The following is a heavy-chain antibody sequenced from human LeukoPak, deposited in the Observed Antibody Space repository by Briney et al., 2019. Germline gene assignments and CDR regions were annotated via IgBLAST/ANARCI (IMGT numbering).Heavy chain of an antibody. J-gene: IGHJ4*02. CDR2: ISGSGGST. Sequence: GGSLRLSCEVSGFTFGNYAMSWVRQAPGKGLEWVSAISGSGGSTYYADSVKGRFTISRDNSKNTLYLQMNSLRAEDTAVYYCAKVGDWPYCSSTSCYKYYFDYWGQGTLVTVSS. D-gene: IGHD2-2*02. V-gene: IGHV3-23*01. CDR3: AKVGDWPYCSSTSCYKYYFDY. CDR1: GFTFGNYA.